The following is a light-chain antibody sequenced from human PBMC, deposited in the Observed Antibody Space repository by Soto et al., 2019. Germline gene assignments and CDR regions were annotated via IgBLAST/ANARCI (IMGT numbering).Light chain of an antibody. CDR3: QQTYSTPLT. Sequence: DIQMTQSPSSLSASVGDRVTITCRASPSINRYLNWYQQKPGKAPKLLIYAASSLQTGVPLRFSGSGSGTDFTLTITGLQPEEFATYYCQQTYSTPLTFGGGTKVEIK. CDR2: AAS. V-gene: IGKV1-39*01. J-gene: IGKJ4*01. CDR1: PSINRY.